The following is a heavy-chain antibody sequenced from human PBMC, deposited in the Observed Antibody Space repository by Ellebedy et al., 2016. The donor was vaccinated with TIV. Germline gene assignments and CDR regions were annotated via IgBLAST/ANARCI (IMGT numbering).Heavy chain of an antibody. V-gene: IGHV3-23*01. D-gene: IGHD3-16*01. CDR2: ISAGGSDT. Sequence: GESLKISCAASGFTFSAFAMHWVRQAPGKGLEWLSVISAGGSDTYHADSVKARFTITRDNSKNTLYMQMNRLRTDDTAVYFCAKGSSSGFNYDRVGFEYWGQGTLVTVSS. J-gene: IGHJ4*02. CDR1: GFTFSAFA. CDR3: AKGSSSGFNYDRVGFEY.